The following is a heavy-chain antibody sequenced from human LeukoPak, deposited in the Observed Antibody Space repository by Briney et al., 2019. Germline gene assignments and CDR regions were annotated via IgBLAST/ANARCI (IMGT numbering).Heavy chain of an antibody. CDR2: IDPSGGST. D-gene: IGHD5-24*01. CDR1: GYTFTRYY. J-gene: IGHJ4*02. CDR3: ARDFGEMPNY. Sequence: GASVKVSCKASGYTFTRYYMHGVRQAPGQGREGMGIIDPSGGSTSYAQDFQGGVTMTRDATTSTVYLELSSLRSEDTAVYYCARDFGEMPNYWGQGTLVTVSS. V-gene: IGHV1-46*01.